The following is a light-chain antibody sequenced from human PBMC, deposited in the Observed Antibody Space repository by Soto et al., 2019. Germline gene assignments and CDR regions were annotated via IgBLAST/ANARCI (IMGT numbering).Light chain of an antibody. CDR2: DAS. J-gene: IGKJ4*02. CDR1: QSISSS. CDR3: QQSYSTPVT. V-gene: IGKV1-39*01. Sequence: DIQMTQSPSSLSASVGDRVTITCRASQSISSSLNWYQQKPGKAPKLLIYDASSLQSGVPSRFSGSGSGTDFTLTISSLQPEDFATYYCQQSYSTPVTFGGGTKVEIK.